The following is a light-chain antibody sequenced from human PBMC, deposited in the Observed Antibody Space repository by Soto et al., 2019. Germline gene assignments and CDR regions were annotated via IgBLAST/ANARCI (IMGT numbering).Light chain of an antibody. CDR2: APF. CDR1: QDIRDD. V-gene: IGKV1-6*01. Sequence: AIQMTQSTSSLSASVGDRVTITCRASQDIRDDLGWYQEKPGKAPKLLIYAPFSLQSGVPSSFSGSGSGTEFTLTISSLQPEAFATYYCLQDHNLPHTFGQGTKLEIK. J-gene: IGKJ2*01. CDR3: LQDHNLPHT.